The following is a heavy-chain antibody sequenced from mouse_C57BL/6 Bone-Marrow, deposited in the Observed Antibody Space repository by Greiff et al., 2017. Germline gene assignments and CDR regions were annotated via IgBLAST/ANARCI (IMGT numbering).Heavy chain of an antibody. CDR2: ISDGGSYT. CDR1: GFTFSSYA. J-gene: IGHJ1*03. Sequence: EVKLMESGGGLVKPGGSLKLSCAASGFTFSSYAMSWVRQTPEKRLEWVATISDGGSYTFSPDNVKGRFTISRDNAKNNLYLQMSHLKSEDTAMYYCARVTGTGGYVDVWGTGTTGTVSS. V-gene: IGHV5-4*03. CDR3: ARVTGTGGYVDV. D-gene: IGHD4-1*01.